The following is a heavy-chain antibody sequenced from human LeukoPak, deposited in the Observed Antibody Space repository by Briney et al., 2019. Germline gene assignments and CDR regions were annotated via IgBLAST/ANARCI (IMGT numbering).Heavy chain of an antibody. Sequence: PSETLSLTCSVSGGSISSTRCYWGWIRQPPGKGLEWIGSIYYSGSTYYNPSLKSRVTISVDTSNNQFSLKLRSVTAADTAVYYCARTPLYGDEDWGQGTLVTVSS. CDR2: IYYSGST. CDR3: ARTPLYGDED. D-gene: IGHD4-17*01. J-gene: IGHJ4*02. CDR1: GGSISSTRCY. V-gene: IGHV4-39*01.